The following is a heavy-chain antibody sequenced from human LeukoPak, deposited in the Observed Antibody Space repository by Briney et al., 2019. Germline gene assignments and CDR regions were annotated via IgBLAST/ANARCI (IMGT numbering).Heavy chain of an antibody. J-gene: IGHJ4*02. CDR3: ARDWWYNSGWVRFDY. Sequence: SQTLSLTCAISGDSVSSNNAIWNCLRQSPSRGLEWLGRTYYRDKWYNNYAVSVRSRIIIDPDTSRNQFSLQLVSVTPEGTAVYYCARDWWYNSGWVRFDYWGQGSLVTVSS. CDR2: TYYRDKWYN. CDR1: GDSVSSNNAI. V-gene: IGHV6-1*01. D-gene: IGHD6-19*01.